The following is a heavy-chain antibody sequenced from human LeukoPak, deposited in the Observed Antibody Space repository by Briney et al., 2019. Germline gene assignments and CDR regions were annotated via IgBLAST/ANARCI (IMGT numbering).Heavy chain of an antibody. Sequence: GGSLRLSCAASGFTFSSYAMHWVRQAPGKGLEWVAVISYDGSNKYYADSVKGRFTISRDNSKNTLYLQMNSLRAEDTAVYYCARSYYDSSGYYWGFGYWGQGTLVTVSS. CDR1: GFTFSSYA. CDR2: ISYDGSNK. D-gene: IGHD3-22*01. CDR3: ARSYYDSSGYYWGFGY. V-gene: IGHV3-30-3*01. J-gene: IGHJ4*02.